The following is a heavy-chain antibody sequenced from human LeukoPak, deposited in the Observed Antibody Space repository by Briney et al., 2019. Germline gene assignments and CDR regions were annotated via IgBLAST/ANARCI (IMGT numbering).Heavy chain of an antibody. V-gene: IGHV4-34*01. D-gene: IGHD6-13*01. CDR3: ARGNVRSSSWYYGY. CDR1: GGSFSGYY. Sequence: SETLSLTCAVYGGSFSGYYWSWIRQPPGKGLEWIGEINHSGSTNYNPSLKSRVTISVDTSKNQFSLKLSSVTAADTAVYYYARGNVRSSSWYYGYWGQGTLVTVSS. CDR2: INHSGST. J-gene: IGHJ4*02.